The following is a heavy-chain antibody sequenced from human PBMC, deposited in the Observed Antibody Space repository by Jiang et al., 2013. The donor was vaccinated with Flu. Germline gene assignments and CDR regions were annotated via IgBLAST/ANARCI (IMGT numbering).Heavy chain of an antibody. V-gene: IGHV4-34*01. J-gene: IGHJ4*02. CDR1: GGSFSGYY. Sequence: LLKPSETLSLTCAVYGGSFSGYYWSWIRQPPGKGLEWIGEINHSGSTNYNPSLKSRVTISVDTSKNQFSLKLSSVTAADTAVYYCASLGGSYGGVDYWGQGTLVTVSS. D-gene: IGHD1-26*01. CDR2: INHSGST. CDR3: ASLGGSYGGVDY.